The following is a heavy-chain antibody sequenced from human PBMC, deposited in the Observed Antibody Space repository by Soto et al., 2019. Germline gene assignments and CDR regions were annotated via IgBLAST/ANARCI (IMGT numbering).Heavy chain of an antibody. CDR3: AKDRIAAGTTTTFDY. D-gene: IGHD6-13*01. J-gene: IGHJ4*02. V-gene: IGHV3-23*01. Sequence: GGSLRLSCAASGFTFSSYAMSWVRQAPGKGLEWVSAISGSGGSTYYADSVKGRFTISRDNSKNTLYLQMNSLRAEDTAVYYCAKDRIAAGTTTTFDYWGQGTLVTVSS. CDR2: ISGSGGST. CDR1: GFTFSSYA.